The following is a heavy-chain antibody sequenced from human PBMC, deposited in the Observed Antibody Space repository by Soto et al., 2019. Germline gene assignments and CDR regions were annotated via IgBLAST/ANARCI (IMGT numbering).Heavy chain of an antibody. CDR1: GGSITGYY. Sequence: QVQLRESGPGLVRPSETLSLTCTVSGGSITGYYWSWIRQPPGKGLEWIGYIYDSGTTTYNAALKRRVTISAHTSKNQFSLNLRSVTAADTAVYYCARRNYGEEGYFFDFWGQGLLVTVSS. CDR3: ARRNYGEEGYFFDF. J-gene: IGHJ4*02. V-gene: IGHV4-4*08. D-gene: IGHD4-17*01. CDR2: IYDSGTT.